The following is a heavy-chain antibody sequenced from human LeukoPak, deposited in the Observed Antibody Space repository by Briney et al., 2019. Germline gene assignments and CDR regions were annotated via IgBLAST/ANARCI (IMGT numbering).Heavy chain of an antibody. D-gene: IGHD3-10*01. J-gene: IGHJ4*02. V-gene: IGHV1-8*01. CDR3: ARGVWFGELVDY. CDR2: INPNSGNT. Sequence: ASVKVSCKASGYTFTSYDINWVRQATGQGLEWMGWINPNSGNTGYAQKFQGRVTMTRNTSISTAYMELSSLRSEDTAVYYCARGVWFGELVDYWGQGTLVTVSS. CDR1: GYTFTSYD.